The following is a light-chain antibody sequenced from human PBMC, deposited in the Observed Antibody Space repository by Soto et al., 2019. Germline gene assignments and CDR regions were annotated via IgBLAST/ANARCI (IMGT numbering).Light chain of an antibody. CDR3: QQSYTTPRT. CDR1: QSISSY. Sequence: DIQMTQSPSSLSASVGDRVTITCRASQSISSYVNWYQQKPAKAPKLLIYVASSLQSGVPSRFSGSGSGTDFTLTISSLQPEDFATYYCQQSYTTPRTFGQGTKVDIK. CDR2: VAS. V-gene: IGKV1-39*01. J-gene: IGKJ1*01.